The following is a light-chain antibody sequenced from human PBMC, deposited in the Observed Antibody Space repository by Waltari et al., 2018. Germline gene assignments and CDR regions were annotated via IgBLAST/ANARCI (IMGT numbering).Light chain of an antibody. Sequence: DIQMTQSPSSLSASVGDSVTITCRASQSIRNYLHWYQQKPGKAPQLLMYSASTLVSGAPSRFSGSGSGTDFTLTISGLHPEEFATYYCEQSYSTPFTFGPGTKVDI. CDR3: EQSYSTPFT. J-gene: IGKJ3*01. V-gene: IGKV1-39*01. CDR2: SAS. CDR1: QSIRNY.